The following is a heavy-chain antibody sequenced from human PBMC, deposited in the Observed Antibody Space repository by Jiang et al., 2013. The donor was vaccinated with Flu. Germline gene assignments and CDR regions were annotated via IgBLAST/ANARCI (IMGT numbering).Heavy chain of an antibody. J-gene: IGHJ4*02. Sequence: QTLSLTCAISRGTESLANSATWNWIRQSPSRGLEWLGRTYYRSKWYDDYALSVKSRMTISPDTSENQFSLQLNSVTPEDTAVYYCARERGVASGIIDDWGQGTLVTVSS. D-gene: IGHD2-21*02. CDR1: RGTESLANSAT. CDR3: ARERGVASGIIDD. CDR2: TYYRSKWYD. V-gene: IGHV6-1*01.